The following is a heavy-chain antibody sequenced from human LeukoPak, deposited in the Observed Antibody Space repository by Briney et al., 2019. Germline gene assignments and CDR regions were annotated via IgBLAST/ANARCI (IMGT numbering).Heavy chain of an antibody. V-gene: IGHV1-3*01. J-gene: IGHJ6*02. CDR1: GYTFTGHA. CDR2: INCATGKT. Sequence: GSVKVSCKASGYTFTGHALHWVRQTPGEGLEWMAWINCATGKTEYSQNFEARVTVTRDTSASTVYMELSGLRSEDTAVYYCARSILIVPNTSYYYYYMDVWGQGTTVIVSS. CDR3: ARSILIVPNTSYYYYYMDV. D-gene: IGHD2/OR15-2a*01.